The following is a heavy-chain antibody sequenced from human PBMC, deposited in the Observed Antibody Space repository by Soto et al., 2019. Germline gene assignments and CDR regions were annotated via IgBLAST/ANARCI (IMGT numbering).Heavy chain of an antibody. CDR2: ISGSGGST. D-gene: IGHD5-18*01. J-gene: IGHJ5*02. CDR1: GFTFSSYA. Sequence: GGSLRLSCAASGFTFSSYAMSWVRQAPGKGLEWVSAISGSGGSTYYADSVKGRFTISRDNSKNTLYLQMNSLRAEDTAVYYCAKREGIQLWFFWFDPWGQGTLVTVSS. V-gene: IGHV3-23*01. CDR3: AKREGIQLWFFWFDP.